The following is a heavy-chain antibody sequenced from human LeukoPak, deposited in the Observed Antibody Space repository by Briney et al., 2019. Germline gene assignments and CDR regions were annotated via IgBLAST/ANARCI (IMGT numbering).Heavy chain of an antibody. CDR2: INTNTGNP. D-gene: IGHD2-8*01. Sequence: ASVKVSCKASGHTFTGYYMQGVRQAPGEGLEWMGWINTNTGNPTYAQGFTGRFVFSLDTSVSTAYLQISSLKAEDTAVYYCARDGGIMGFDPWGQGTLVTVSS. CDR3: ARDGGIMGFDP. CDR1: GHTFTGYY. J-gene: IGHJ5*02. V-gene: IGHV7-4-1*02.